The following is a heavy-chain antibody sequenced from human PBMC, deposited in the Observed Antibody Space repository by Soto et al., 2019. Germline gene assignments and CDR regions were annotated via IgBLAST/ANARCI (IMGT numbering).Heavy chain of an antibody. CDR3: ARAYNWNDGGYYYYYGMDV. J-gene: IGHJ6*01. CDR2: IIPIFGTA. CDR1: VDSFGSYA. D-gene: IGHD1-20*01. Sequence: SVKCACKASVDSFGSYAISWVRQAPGQGLEWMGGIIPIFGTANYAQKFQGRVTITADKSTSTAYMELSSLRSEDTAVYYCARAYNWNDGGYYYYYGMDVWGHGTTATVPS. V-gene: IGHV1-69*06.